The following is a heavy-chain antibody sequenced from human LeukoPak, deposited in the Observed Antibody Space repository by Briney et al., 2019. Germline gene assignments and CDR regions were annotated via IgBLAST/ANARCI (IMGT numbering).Heavy chain of an antibody. CDR1: GFTFSNAW. D-gene: IGHD3-10*01. CDR2: IKSKIDGGTT. CDR3: TTDPRGEEPGMLWFGDFDY. J-gene: IGHJ4*02. Sequence: GGSLRLSCAASGFTFSNAWMSWVRQAPGKGREWGGRIKSKIDGGTTDYAAPVKGRFTISRDDSKNTLYLQMNSLKTEDTAVYYCTTDPRGEEPGMLWFGDFDYWGQGTLVTVSS. V-gene: IGHV3-15*01.